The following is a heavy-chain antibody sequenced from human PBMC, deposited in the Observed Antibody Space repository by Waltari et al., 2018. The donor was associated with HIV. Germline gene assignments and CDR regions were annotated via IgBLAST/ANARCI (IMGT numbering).Heavy chain of an antibody. Sequence: QVQLQQWGAGLLKPSETLSLTFAVYGGHFSGSYWIWFRQPPGKGLEWNGENNQIGSTNDNPSIKRRPTISVDKTKNQFSLKLSPVNAEETDVYYCARGGNNDFSSAYYGRPFDIWGQVKMVTVSS. CDR3: ARGGNNDFSSAYYGRPFDI. CDR1: GGHFSGSY. J-gene: IGHJ3*02. D-gene: IGHD3-3*01. CDR2: NNQIGST. V-gene: IGHV4-34*02.